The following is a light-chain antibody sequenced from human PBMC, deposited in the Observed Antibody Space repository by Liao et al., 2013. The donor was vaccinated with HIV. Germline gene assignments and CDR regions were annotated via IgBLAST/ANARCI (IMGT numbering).Light chain of an antibody. CDR2: KDS. J-gene: IGLJ3*02. Sequence: SYELTQPPSLSVSPGQTARITCSGDALPKQYAYWYQQKPGQAPVLVIYKDSERPSGIPERFSGSSSGTTVTLTISGVQAEDEADYYCQSGDSSGAYPNWVFGGGTKLTVL. V-gene: IGLV3-25*03. CDR3: QSGDSSGAYPNWV. CDR1: ALPKQY.